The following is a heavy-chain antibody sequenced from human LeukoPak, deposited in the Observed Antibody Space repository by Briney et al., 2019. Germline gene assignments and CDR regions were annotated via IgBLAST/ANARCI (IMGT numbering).Heavy chain of an antibody. D-gene: IGHD2-15*01. CDR3: AKGTLNPTEVGYFDL. CDR2: IRYDGSNK. J-gene: IGHJ2*01. CDR1: GFTFSSYG. V-gene: IGHV3-30*02. Sequence: GGSLRLSCAASGFTFSSYGMHWVRQAPGKGLEWVAFIRYDGSNKYYADSVKGRFTISRDNAKNSLYLQMNNLRAEDTAVYYCAKGTLNPTEVGYFDLWGRGALVIVSS.